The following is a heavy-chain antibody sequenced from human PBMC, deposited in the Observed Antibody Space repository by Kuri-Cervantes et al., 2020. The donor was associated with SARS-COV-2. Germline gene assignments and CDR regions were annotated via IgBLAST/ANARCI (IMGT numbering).Heavy chain of an antibody. V-gene: IGHV4-4*07. CDR3: ARDPGIAVAGGFDY. Sequence: GSLRLSCTVSGGSISSYYWSWIRQPAGKGLEWIGRIYTSGSTNCNPSLKSRVTMSVDTSKNQFSLKLSSVTAADTAVYYCARDPGIAVAGGFDYWGQGTLVTVSS. D-gene: IGHD6-19*01. CDR1: GGSISSYY. CDR2: IYTSGST. J-gene: IGHJ4*02.